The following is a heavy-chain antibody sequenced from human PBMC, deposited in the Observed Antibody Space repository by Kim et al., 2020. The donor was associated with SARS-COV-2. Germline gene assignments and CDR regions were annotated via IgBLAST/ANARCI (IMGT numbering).Heavy chain of an antibody. CDR2: IYYSGST. J-gene: IGHJ3*02. D-gene: IGHD5-12*01. Sequence: SETLSLTCTVSGGSISSSSYYWGWIRQPPGKGLEWIGSIYYSGSTYYNPSLKSRVTISVDTSKNQFSLKLSSVTAADTAVYYCARHGRGEMATILYSARGAFDIWGQGTMVTVSS. V-gene: IGHV4-39*01. CDR1: GGSISSSSYY. CDR3: ARHGRGEMATILYSARGAFDI.